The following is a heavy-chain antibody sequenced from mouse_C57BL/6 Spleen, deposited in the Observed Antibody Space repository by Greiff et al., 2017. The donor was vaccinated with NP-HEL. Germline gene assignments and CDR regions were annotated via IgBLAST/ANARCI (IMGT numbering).Heavy chain of an antibody. V-gene: IGHV1-9*01. CDR2: IFPGSGST. CDR1: GYTFTGYW. Sequence: VQLQQSGAELMKPGASVKLSCKSTGYTFTGYWIEWVKQRPGHGLELIGEIFPGSGSTNYTEKFKGKATFTADTSSNTAYMQLSSLTTEDSAIYYCARFPDGYYFDYWGQGTTLTVSS. CDR3: ARFPDGYYFDY. D-gene: IGHD2-3*01. J-gene: IGHJ2*01.